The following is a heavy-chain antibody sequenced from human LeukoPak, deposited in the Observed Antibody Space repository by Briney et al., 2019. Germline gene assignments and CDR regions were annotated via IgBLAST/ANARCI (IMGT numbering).Heavy chain of an antibody. CDR1: GFTFNTYG. V-gene: IGHV3-33*08. J-gene: IGHJ4*02. CDR3: AGAYSAGWFTY. CDR2: IWYDGSKK. D-gene: IGHD3-16*01. Sequence: GRSLRLSCAASGFTFNTYGMHWVRQAPGKGLEWVAVIWYDGSKKFYADSVNGRFTISRDDSKNTLYLQMSGLRADDTAVYYCAGAYSAGWFTYWGQGTPVTVSS.